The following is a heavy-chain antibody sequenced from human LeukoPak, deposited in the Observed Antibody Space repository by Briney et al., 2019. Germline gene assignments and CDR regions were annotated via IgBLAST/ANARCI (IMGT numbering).Heavy chain of an antibody. J-gene: IGHJ4*02. CDR3: ANLLGYYDSSGYRY. D-gene: IGHD3-22*01. CDR2: ISGSGGST. V-gene: IGHV3-23*01. CDR1: GFTFSSYA. Sequence: GGSLRLSCAASGFTFSSYAMSWVRQAPGKGLEWVSAISGSGGSTYYADSVKGRFTISRDNSKNTLYLQMNSLRAEDTAVYYCANLLGYYDSSGYRYWGQGTLVTVSS.